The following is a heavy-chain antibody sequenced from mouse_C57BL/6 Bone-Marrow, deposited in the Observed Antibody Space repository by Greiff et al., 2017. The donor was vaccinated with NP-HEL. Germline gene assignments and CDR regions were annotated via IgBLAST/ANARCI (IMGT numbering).Heavy chain of an antibody. CDR3: TTWSVTMVVEGGYWYFDV. Sequence: EVQLQESGAELVRPGASVKLSCTASGFNIKDYYMHWVKQRPEQGLEWIGRIDPEDGDTEYAPKFQGKATMTADTSSNTAYLQLSSLTSEDTAVYYCTTWSVTMVVEGGYWYFDVWGTGTTVTVSS. J-gene: IGHJ1*03. CDR1: GFNIKDYY. CDR2: IDPEDGDT. D-gene: IGHD1-1*01. V-gene: IGHV14-1*01.